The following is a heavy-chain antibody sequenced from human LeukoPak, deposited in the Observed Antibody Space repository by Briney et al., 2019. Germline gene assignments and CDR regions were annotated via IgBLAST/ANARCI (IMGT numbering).Heavy chain of an antibody. D-gene: IGHD1-26*01. Sequence: GGSLRLSCAASGFTFSSYSMNWVRQAPGKGLEWVSYISSSSSTIYYADSVKGRFTISRDNSKNTLYLQMNSLRAEDTAVYYCARDFGGSYFDYWGQGTLVTVSS. V-gene: IGHV3-48*01. CDR2: ISSSSSTI. CDR1: GFTFSSYS. J-gene: IGHJ4*02. CDR3: ARDFGGSYFDY.